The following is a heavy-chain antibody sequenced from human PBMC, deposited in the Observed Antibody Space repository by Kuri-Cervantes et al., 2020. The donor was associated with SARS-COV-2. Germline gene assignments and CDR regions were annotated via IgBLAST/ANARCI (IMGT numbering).Heavy chain of an antibody. J-gene: IGHJ4*02. V-gene: IGHV3-15*01. Sequence: ETLSLTCAASGFTFSNAWMSWVRQAPGKGLEWVGRIKSKTDGGTTGYAAPVKGRFTISRDDSKNTLYLQMNSLKTEDTAVYYCARGGSGYDRGPIDYWGQGTLVTVSS. CDR1: GFTFSNAW. D-gene: IGHD5-12*01. CDR3: ARGGSGYDRGPIDY. CDR2: IKSKTDGGTT.